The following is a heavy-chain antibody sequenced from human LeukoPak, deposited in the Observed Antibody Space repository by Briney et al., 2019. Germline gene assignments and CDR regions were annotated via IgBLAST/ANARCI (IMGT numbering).Heavy chain of an antibody. J-gene: IGHJ3*02. CDR2: IYYTGRT. V-gene: IGHV4-39*01. CDR1: GASINTSNFY. Sequence: SETLSLTCTVSGASINTSNFYWAWIRQPPGKGLESIGNIYYTGRTYSNASLNSRVTISVDTSKNQFSLKLTSVTAADTAVYYCARHLHESLGWELRHHNDNDAFDIWGQGTMVTVSS. CDR3: ARHLHESLGWELRHHNDNDAFDI. D-gene: IGHD1-26*01.